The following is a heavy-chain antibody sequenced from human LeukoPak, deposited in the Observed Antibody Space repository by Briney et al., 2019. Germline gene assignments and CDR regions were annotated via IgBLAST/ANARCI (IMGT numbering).Heavy chain of an antibody. CDR3: TKGISAEDYRFFF. CDR1: GFTFSSYG. Sequence: GGSLRLSCTASGFTFSSYGIHCVRQSPGKGLEWVAFIQSDAGNKHYADSVKGRFTISRDNSKNTLYLQMNSLRPEDTAVYYCTKGISAEDYRFFFWGQGALVTVSS. J-gene: IGHJ1*01. V-gene: IGHV3-30*02. CDR2: IQSDAGNK. D-gene: IGHD3-16*02.